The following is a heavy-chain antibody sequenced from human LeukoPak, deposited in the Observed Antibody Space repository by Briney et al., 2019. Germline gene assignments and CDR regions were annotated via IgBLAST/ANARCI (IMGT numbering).Heavy chain of an antibody. CDR1: GGSISSGDYY. V-gene: IGHV4-61*08. CDR2: IYYSGST. CDR3: ARGFEYQYGHAFDI. Sequence: SETLSLTCTVSGGSISSGDYYWSWIRQPPGKGLEWIGYIYYSGSTNYNPSLKSRVTISVDTSKNQFSLKLSSVTAADTAVYYCARGFEYQYGHAFDIWGQGTMVTVSS. D-gene: IGHD2-2*01. J-gene: IGHJ3*02.